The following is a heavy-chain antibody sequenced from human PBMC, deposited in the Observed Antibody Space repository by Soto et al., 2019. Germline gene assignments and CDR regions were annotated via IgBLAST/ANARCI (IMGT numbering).Heavy chain of an antibody. CDR2: ISSTSNCI. CDR1: GFTFTRYS. CDR3: ARESEDLTSDFDY. V-gene: IGHV3-21*01. J-gene: IGHJ4*02. Sequence: GGSLRLSCAASGFTFTRYSMNWVRQAPGKGLEWVSSISSTSNCIYYADSMKGRFTVSRDNAKNSVYLEMNSLSAEDTAVYYCARESEDLTSDFDYWGQGTPVTVSS.